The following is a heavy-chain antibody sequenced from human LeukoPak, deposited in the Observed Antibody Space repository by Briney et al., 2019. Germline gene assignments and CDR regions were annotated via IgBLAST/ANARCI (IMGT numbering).Heavy chain of an antibody. CDR1: GYTFTNYG. CDR3: ARGDDAFDF. CDR2: ISTDNGNT. J-gene: IGHJ3*01. V-gene: IGHV1-18*01. Sequence: ASVKVSCKASGYTFTNYGLIWVRQAPGQGLEWMGRISTDNGNTNSVQKLQGRVTLTTDTSTTTAYMELRSLRSDDTAVYYCARGDDAFDFWGQGTMVTVSS.